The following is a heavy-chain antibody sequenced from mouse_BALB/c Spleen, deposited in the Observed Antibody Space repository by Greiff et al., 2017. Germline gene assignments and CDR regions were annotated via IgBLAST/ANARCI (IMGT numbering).Heavy chain of an antibody. V-gene: IGHV1-7*01. J-gene: IGHJ3*01. CDR1: GYTFTSYW. Sequence: QVQLKQSGAELAKPGASVKMSCKASGYTFTSYWMHWVKQRPGQGLEWIGYINPSTGYTEYNQKFKDKATLTADKSSSTAYMQLSSLTSEDSAVYYCARSSYDYHCAYWGQGTLVTVSA. CDR3: ARSSYDYHCAY. CDR2: INPSTGYT. D-gene: IGHD2-4*01.